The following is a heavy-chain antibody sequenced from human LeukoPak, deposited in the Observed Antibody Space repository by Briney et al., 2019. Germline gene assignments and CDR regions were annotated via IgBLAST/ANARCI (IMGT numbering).Heavy chain of an antibody. CDR3: AREKPSITMVRGDIFDY. V-gene: IGHV1-2*02. CDR2: INPNSGGT. J-gene: IGHJ4*02. Sequence: ASVKVSCKASGYTFTGYYVHWVRQAPGQGLEWMGWINPNSGGTNYAQKFQGRVTMTRDTSISTAYMELSRLRSDDTAVYYCAREKPSITMVRGDIFDYWGQGTLVTVSS. CDR1: GYTFTGYY. D-gene: IGHD3-10*01.